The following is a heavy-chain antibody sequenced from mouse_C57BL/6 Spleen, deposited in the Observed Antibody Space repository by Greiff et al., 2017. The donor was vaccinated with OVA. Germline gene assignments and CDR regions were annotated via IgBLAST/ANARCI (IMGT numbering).Heavy chain of an antibody. D-gene: IGHD1-1*01. CDR1: GFTFPTSW. J-gene: IGHJ3*01. CDR3: ARPYYYGSSYVAY. Sequence: QVPLQPPGAELVMPGASVKLSCKASGFTFPTSWLHWVKQSPGPVLSLIGEIDPSDSYTNYNQKFKGKSTLTVDKSSSTAYMQLSSLTSEDSAVYYCARPYYYGSSYVAYWGQGTLVTVSA. CDR2: IDPSDSYT. V-gene: IGHV1-69*01.